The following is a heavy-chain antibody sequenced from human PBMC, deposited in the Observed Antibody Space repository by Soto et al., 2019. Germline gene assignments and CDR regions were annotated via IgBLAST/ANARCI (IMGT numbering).Heavy chain of an antibody. CDR1: GDSVSSNSAA. V-gene: IGHV6-1*01. CDR3: ARAPVQDDAFDI. CDR2: TYYRSKWYN. Sequence: RSQTLSLTCAISGDSVSSNSAAWNWIRQSPSRGLEWLGRTYYRSKWYNDYAVSVKGRITINPDTSKNQFSLQLNSVTPEDTAVYYCARAPVQDDAFDIWGQGTMVTVSS. J-gene: IGHJ3*02.